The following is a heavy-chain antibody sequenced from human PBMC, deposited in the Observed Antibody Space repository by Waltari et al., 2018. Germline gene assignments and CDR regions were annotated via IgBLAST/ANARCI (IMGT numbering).Heavy chain of an antibody. D-gene: IGHD4-17*01. V-gene: IGHV4-39*01. J-gene: IGHJ1*01. Sequence: QLQLQESGPGLVKPSETLSLNCTVSGGSISPNYNWGWIPQPPGKGLEWMGNMQYRGSTFYNPSLESRVTISLDTWKNQFSLRLSSVGAADTAVYFCGRIAFGDEGGYFQYWGQGTLVTVSS. CDR1: GGSISPNYN. CDR3: GRIAFGDEGGYFQY. CDR2: MQYRGST.